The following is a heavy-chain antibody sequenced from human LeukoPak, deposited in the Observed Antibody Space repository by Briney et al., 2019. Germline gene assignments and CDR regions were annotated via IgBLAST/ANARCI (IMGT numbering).Heavy chain of an antibody. CDR1: GGSISSSSYY. CDR3: ARRLEFFY. Sequence: PSETLSLTCTVSGGSISSSSYYWGWIRQRPGKGLEWIGSIYYSGSTYYNPSLKSRVTISVDTSKNQFSLKLSSVTAADTAVYYCARRLEFFYWGQGTLVTVSS. CDR2: IYYSGST. V-gene: IGHV4-39*01. J-gene: IGHJ4*02. D-gene: IGHD3-16*01.